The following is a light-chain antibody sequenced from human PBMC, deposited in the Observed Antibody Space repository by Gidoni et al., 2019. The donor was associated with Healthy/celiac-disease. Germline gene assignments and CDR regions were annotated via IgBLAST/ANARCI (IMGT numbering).Light chain of an antibody. Sequence: DIQMTQSPSSLSASVGDRVTITCQASQDISTYLNWYQQQPGKAPKLLIYDSSHLETGVPSRFSGCGSGTDFTFTISSLQHEDIVTYYCQHYDNLPLTFGGGNKVEIK. V-gene: IGKV1-33*01. CDR2: DSS. CDR3: QHYDNLPLT. J-gene: IGKJ4*01. CDR1: QDISTY.